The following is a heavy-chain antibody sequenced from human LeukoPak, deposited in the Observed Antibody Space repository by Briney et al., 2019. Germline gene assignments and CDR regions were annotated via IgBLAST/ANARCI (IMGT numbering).Heavy chain of an antibody. D-gene: IGHD1-1*01. CDR2: INGDGSDI. J-gene: IGHJ4*02. CDR3: PGGFGHNWSPFEN. V-gene: IGHV3-74*01. CDR1: GFTFSSYG. Sequence: PGGSLRLSCAASGFTFSSYGMHWVRQAPGKGLVWVSRINGDGSDISYADFVKGRFTISRDNAKNTLSLQMDSLTDDDTALYYCPGGFGHNWSPFENWGQGTLVAVSS.